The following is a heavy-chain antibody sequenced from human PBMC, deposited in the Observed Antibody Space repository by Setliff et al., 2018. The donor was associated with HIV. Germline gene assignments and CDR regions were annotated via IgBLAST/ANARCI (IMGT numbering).Heavy chain of an antibody. CDR3: ARGPSGYYYYYAMDV. Sequence: PSETLSLTCAVYGGSFSGYYWSWIRQPPGKGLEWIGEINHTGSTSYNPSLRSRVTISVDTSKNHFSLKMNSVTAADTAVYYCARGPSGYYYYYAMDVWGQGTTVTVSS. CDR1: GGSFSGYY. V-gene: IGHV4-34*01. CDR2: INHTGST. J-gene: IGHJ6*02.